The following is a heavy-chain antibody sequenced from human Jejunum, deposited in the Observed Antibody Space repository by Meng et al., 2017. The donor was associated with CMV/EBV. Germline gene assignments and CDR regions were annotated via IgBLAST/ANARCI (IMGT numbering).Heavy chain of an antibody. V-gene: IGHV3-30-3*02. CDR3: AKDQAGGYYDFRSGFDY. CDR2: ISYDGSDN. Sequence: FSNYAMHWVRRAPGKGLEWVAVISYDGSDNYYADSVKGRFTISRDNSKNTLDLQMNSLRAEDTAVYYCAKDQAGGYYDFRSGFDYWGQGTLVTVSS. D-gene: IGHD3-3*01. J-gene: IGHJ4*02. CDR1: FSNYA.